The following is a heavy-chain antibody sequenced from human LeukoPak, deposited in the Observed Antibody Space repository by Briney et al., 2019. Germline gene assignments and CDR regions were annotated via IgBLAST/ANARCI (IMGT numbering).Heavy chain of an antibody. D-gene: IGHD6-19*01. CDR1: GYTFTCYY. V-gene: IGHV1-2*02. CDR2: INPNSGGT. J-gene: IGHJ6*03. Sequence: ASVKVSCKASGYTFTCYYLHWVRQAPGQGLEWMGWINPNSGGTNYPQKFQGRVTMTRDTSISTAYMELSSLRSDDTAVYFCAREPKSGWIYYYYYMDVWGKGTTVTISS. CDR3: AREPKSGWIYYYYYMDV.